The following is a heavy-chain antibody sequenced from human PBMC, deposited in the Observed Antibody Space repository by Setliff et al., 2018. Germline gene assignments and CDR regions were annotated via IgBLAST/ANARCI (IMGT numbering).Heavy chain of an antibody. V-gene: IGHV1-69*06. CDR1: GYTFSSYA. D-gene: IGHD6-19*01. Sequence: GASVKVSCKASGYTFSSYAISWVRQAPGQGLEWMGRIIPIFGTANYAQKFQGRVTITADKSTSTAYMELSSLRSEDTAVYYCARDPWQWPTTFTSAEYFQHWGQGTLVTVSS. CDR3: ARDPWQWPTTFTSAEYFQH. J-gene: IGHJ1*01. CDR2: IIPIFGTA.